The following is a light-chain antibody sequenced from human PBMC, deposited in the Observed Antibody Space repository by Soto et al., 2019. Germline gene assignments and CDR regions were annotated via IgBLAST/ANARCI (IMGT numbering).Light chain of an antibody. J-gene: IGLJ1*01. CDR3: AAWDDSLNGL. CDR2: SNN. V-gene: IGLV1-44*01. Sequence: QAVVTQPPSASGTPGQRVTISCSGSSSNIGSNTVNWYQQLPGTAPKLLIYSNNQRPSRVPDRFSGSKSGTSASLAISGLQSEDEADYYCAAWDDSLNGLFGIGTKLTVL. CDR1: SSNIGSNT.